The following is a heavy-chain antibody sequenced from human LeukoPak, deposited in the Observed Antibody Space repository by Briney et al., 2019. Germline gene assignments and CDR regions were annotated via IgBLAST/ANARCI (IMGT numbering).Heavy chain of an antibody. J-gene: IGHJ4*02. D-gene: IGHD5-24*01. CDR1: GDSIRSYY. V-gene: IGHV4-59*08. Sequence: PSETLSLTCTVSGDSIRSYYWSWIRQPPGKGLEWIGHIDDSGSANRHPSLRSRVTISVDTSKNQFSLKLSSVTAADTAVYYCARSLDGYNYPFDYWGQGTLVTVSS. CDR3: ARSLDGYNYPFDY. CDR2: IDDSGSA.